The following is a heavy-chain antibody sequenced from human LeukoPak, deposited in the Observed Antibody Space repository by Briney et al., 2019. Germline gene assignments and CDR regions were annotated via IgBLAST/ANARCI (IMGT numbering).Heavy chain of an antibody. J-gene: IGHJ4*02. D-gene: IGHD6-13*01. CDR1: GYTFTGYY. V-gene: IGHV1-2*02. CDR3: ARGYLPNSSSWYDAFDY. CDR2: INPNSGGT. Sequence: ASVKVSCKASGYTFTGYYMHWVRQAPGQGLEWMGWINPNSGGTNYAQKFQGRVTMTRDTSISTAYMEPSRLRSDDTAVYYCARGYLPNSSSWYDAFDYWGQGTLVTVSS.